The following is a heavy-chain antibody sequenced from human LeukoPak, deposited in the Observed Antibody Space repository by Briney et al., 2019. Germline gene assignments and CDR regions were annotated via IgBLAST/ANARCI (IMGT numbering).Heavy chain of an antibody. J-gene: IGHJ4*02. D-gene: IGHD3-9*01. CDR2: INPKSGAT. CDR3: ARSAPTLTYDILTGYLGY. Sequence: ASVKVSCKASGYIFTGYYMHWVRQAPGQGLEWMGWINPKSGATNYAQKFQGRVTMTRDTSISTAYMELSRLRSGDTAVYYCARSAPTLTYDILTGYLGYWGQGTLVTVSS. V-gene: IGHV1-2*02. CDR1: GYIFTGYY.